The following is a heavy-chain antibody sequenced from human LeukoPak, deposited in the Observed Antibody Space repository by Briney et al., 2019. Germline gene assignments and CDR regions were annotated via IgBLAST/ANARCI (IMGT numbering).Heavy chain of an antibody. CDR2: ISSSSSYI. CDR3: ARSPSGRDPFDY. CDR1: GFTFSSYS. V-gene: IGHV3-21*01. Sequence: GGSLRLSCAASGFTFSSYSMNWVRQAPGKGLEWVSSISSSSSYIYYADSVRGRFTISRDNAKNSLYLQMNSLRAEDTAVYYCARSPSGRDPFDYWGQGTLVTVSS. J-gene: IGHJ4*02.